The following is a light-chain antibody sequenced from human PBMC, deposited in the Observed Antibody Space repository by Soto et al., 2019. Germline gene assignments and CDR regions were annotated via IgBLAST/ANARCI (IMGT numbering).Light chain of an antibody. CDR3: QQYGSSPPYT. J-gene: IGKJ2*01. V-gene: IGKV3-20*01. CDR1: QSVSSSY. CDR2: GAS. Sequence: EIVLTQSAGTLSLSPGERATLSCRASQSVSSSYLAWYQQKPGQAPRLLIYGASSRATGIPDRFSGSGSGADFNLTISSLEPEDLAVYYCQQYGSSPPYTFGQGTKLEIK.